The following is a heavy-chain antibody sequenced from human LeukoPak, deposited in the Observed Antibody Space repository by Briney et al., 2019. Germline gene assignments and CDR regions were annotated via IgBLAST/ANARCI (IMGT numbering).Heavy chain of an antibody. CDR3: ARAQSSLRLYYFYY. V-gene: IGHV1-2*02. Sequence: ASVKVSCKASRYSLTDYYIHWVPPAPRQGLEWVGWIYPKSAGTNYAQKFQGRVTMTRDTSISTAYMELSSLTSGDTALYYCARAQSSLRLYYFYYWGEGNLVTVSS. J-gene: IGHJ4*02. CDR2: IYPKSAGT. D-gene: IGHD6-13*01. CDR1: RYSLTDYY.